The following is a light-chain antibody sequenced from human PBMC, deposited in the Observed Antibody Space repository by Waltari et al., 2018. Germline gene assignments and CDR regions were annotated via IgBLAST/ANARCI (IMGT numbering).Light chain of an antibody. CDR2: RNN. CDR3: AAWDDSLSGPSWV. Sequence: QSVLTQPPSASGTPGQRVTISCSGSSSNIGSNYVYWYQQLPGTAPKLLIYRNNQRPSGVPDRFSGSESGTSASLAISGLRSEDEADYYCAAWDDSLSGPSWVFGGGTKLTVL. V-gene: IGLV1-47*01. J-gene: IGLJ3*02. CDR1: SSNIGSNY.